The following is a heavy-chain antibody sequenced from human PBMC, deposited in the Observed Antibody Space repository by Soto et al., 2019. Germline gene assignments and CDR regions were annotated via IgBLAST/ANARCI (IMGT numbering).Heavy chain of an antibody. D-gene: IGHD6-13*01. CDR3: ALITAAGTHFDY. CDR2: INPSGGST. V-gene: IGHV1-46*01. Sequence: ASVKVSCKASGYTFTSYYMHWLLQAPGQGLEWMGIINPSGGSTSYAQKLQGRVTMTRDTSTSTVYMELSSLRSEDTAVYYCALITAAGTHFDYWGQGTLVTVSS. J-gene: IGHJ4*02. CDR1: GYTFTSYY.